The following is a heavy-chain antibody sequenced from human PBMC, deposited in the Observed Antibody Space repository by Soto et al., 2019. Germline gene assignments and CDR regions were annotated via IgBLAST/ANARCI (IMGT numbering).Heavy chain of an antibody. CDR2: ISYDGSNK. Sequence: QVQLVESGGGVVQPGRSLRLSCAASGFTFSSYGMHWVRQAPGKGLEWVAGISYDGSNKYYADSVKGRFTISRDNSKTTLYLQMNSLRAEDTAVYYCAKGLAYCGGDCYSHFDLWGRGTLVIVSS. J-gene: IGHJ2*01. D-gene: IGHD2-21*02. V-gene: IGHV3-30*18. CDR3: AKGLAYCGGDCYSHFDL. CDR1: GFTFSSYG.